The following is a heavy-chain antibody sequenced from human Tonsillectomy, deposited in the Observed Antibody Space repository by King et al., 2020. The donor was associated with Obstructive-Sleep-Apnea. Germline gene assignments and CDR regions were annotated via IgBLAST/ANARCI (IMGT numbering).Heavy chain of an antibody. J-gene: IGHJ3*02. D-gene: IGHD6-13*01. CDR1: YTFTSYG. V-gene: IGHV1-18*04. Sequence: YTFTSYGISWVRQAPGQGLEWMGWISPYNGNTNSAQKLQGGVTMTTDTSTTTAYMELRSLRSDDTAVYYCEAGSRAFDIWGQGTMVTVSS. CDR3: EAGSRAFDI. CDR2: ISPYNGNT.